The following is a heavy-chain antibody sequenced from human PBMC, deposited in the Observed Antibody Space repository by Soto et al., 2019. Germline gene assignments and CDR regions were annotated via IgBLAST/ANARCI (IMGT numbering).Heavy chain of an antibody. CDR2: INRDGSST. V-gene: IGHV3-74*01. D-gene: IGHD5-12*01. J-gene: IGHJ4*02. CDR3: ARGREDSGYDLDY. Sequence: GGSLRLSCAASGFTFSSYWMHWVRQAPGKRLVWVSRINRDGSSTTYAGSVRGRFTISRDNAKNTLYLQMNSLRAEDTAVYYCARGREDSGYDLDYWGQGILVTVSS. CDR1: GFTFSSYW.